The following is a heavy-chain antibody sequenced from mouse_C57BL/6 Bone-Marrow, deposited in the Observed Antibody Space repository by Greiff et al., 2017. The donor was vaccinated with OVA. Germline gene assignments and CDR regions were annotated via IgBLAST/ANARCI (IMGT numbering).Heavy chain of an antibody. V-gene: IGHV5-9-1*02. Sequence: EVKLMESGEGLVKPGGSLKLSCAASGFTFSSYAMSWVRQTPEKRLEWVAYISSGGDYIYYADTVKGRFTISRDNARNTLYLQMSSLKSEDTAMYYGTRDGSYGYFDVWGTGTTVTVSS. CDR2: ISSGGDYI. CDR3: TRDGSYGYFDV. D-gene: IGHD1-1*01. CDR1: GFTFSSYA. J-gene: IGHJ1*03.